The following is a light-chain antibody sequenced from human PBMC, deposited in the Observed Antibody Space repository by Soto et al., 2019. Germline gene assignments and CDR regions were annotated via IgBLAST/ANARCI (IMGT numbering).Light chain of an antibody. J-gene: IGKJ1*01. CDR3: QQSYRSPPT. V-gene: IGKV1-39*01. CDR1: QSISSK. Sequence: DIRITHSXSXXXXXXVXXXXIXGRASQSISSKLNWYQQRPGKVPNLLIYDASSLQSGVPSRFSGSGSGTDFTLTISSLQPEDFATYYCQQSYRSPPTFGQGTKV. CDR2: DAS.